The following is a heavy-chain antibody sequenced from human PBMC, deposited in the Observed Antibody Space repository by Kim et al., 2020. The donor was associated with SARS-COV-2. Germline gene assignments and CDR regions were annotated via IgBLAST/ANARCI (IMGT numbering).Heavy chain of an antibody. V-gene: IGHV4-34*01. J-gene: IGHJ3*02. D-gene: IGHD3-10*01. Sequence: SETLSLTCAVYGGSFSGYYWSWIRQPPGKGLEWIGEINHSGSTNYNPSLKSRVTISVDTSKNQFSLKLSSVTAADTAVYYCARGGGYGPDDAFDIWGQGT. CDR3: ARGGGYGPDDAFDI. CDR2: INHSGST. CDR1: GGSFSGYY.